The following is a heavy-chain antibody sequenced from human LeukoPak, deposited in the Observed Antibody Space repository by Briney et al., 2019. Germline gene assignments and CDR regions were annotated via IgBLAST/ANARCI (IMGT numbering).Heavy chain of an antibody. J-gene: IGHJ5*02. CDR3: TKGDDYGSNTRLPKYSWFDP. V-gene: IGHV3-30*02. Sequence: GGSLRLSCAASGFTFSFCAMHWVRQAPGKGLEWVAFIRYDGTKKNYADSVKGRFTISRDNSRDTLYLQMNSLRVEDTAVYYCTKGDDYGSNTRLPKYSWFDPWGQGTLVTVSS. D-gene: IGHD4/OR15-4a*01. CDR1: GFTFSFCA. CDR2: IRYDGTKK.